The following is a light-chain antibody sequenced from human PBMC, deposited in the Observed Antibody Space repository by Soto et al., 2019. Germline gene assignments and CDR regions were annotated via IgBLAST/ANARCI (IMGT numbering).Light chain of an antibody. CDR3: QQYNRYSGM. CDR2: GAS. V-gene: IGKV1-5*01. Sequence: DIQMTQSPLTLSASVGDRVTITCRASQSINNWLAWYQQKPGKAPKLLRYGASSRDSGVPPRFSGSGYGTEFTLSISTLQPDDFASYYCQQYNRYSGMFGQGTKVEV. J-gene: IGKJ1*01. CDR1: QSINNW.